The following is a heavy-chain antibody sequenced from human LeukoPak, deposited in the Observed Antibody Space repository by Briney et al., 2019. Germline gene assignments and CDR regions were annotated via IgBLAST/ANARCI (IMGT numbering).Heavy chain of an antibody. CDR1: GLTFTDYG. V-gene: IGHV3-30*18. CDR3: AKEGATAGKMRFHFDY. J-gene: IGHJ4*02. D-gene: IGHD6-13*01. Sequence: PGTSLRLSCAASGLTFTDYGMHWVPQAPGKGLGWVAVLSFVGSHEYFADSVKGRFTISRDNSKNTLNLQMSSLRPEDTAVYYCAKEGATAGKMRFHFDYWGQGTLVTVSS. CDR2: LSFVGSHE.